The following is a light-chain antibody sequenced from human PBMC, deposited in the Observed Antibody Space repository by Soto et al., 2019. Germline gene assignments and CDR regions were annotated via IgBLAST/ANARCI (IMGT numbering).Light chain of an antibody. Sequence: DIQMTQSPSTLSASVGDRVTITCRASQSISSWLAWYQQIPGKATTLLIYDASSLQSGVPSRFSGGGSGTEFTLTISSLRPDDFATYYCQQYSSNLFSFGPGTKVDI. CDR1: QSISSW. J-gene: IGKJ3*01. CDR3: QQYSSNLFS. CDR2: DAS. V-gene: IGKV1-5*01.